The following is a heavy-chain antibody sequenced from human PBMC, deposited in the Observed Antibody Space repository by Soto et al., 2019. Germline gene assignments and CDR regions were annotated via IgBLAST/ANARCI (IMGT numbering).Heavy chain of an antibody. Sequence: SETLSLTCTVSGGSISSSSYYWGWIRQPPGKGLEWIGSIYYSGSTYYNPSLKSRVTISVDTSKNQFSLKLSSVTAADTAVYYCARDYSSTPQGYYGMDVWGQGTTVTVS. V-gene: IGHV4-39*02. CDR3: ARDYSSTPQGYYGMDV. J-gene: IGHJ6*02. CDR2: IYYSGST. CDR1: GGSISSSSYY. D-gene: IGHD6-13*01.